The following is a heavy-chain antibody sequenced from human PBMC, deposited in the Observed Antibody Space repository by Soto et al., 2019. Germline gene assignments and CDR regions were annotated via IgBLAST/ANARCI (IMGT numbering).Heavy chain of an antibody. CDR2: IDPSDSYT. D-gene: IGHD6-6*01. J-gene: IGHJ5*02. CDR3: ARRSSNTVAARGHFDH. Sequence: GESLKISCKGSGYSFTSYWISWVRQMPGKGLEWMGRIDPSDSYTNYSPSFQGHVTISADKSISTAYLQWSSLKASDTAMYYCARRSSNTVAARGHFDHWGHGTPVPVSS. CDR1: GYSFTSYW. V-gene: IGHV5-10-1*01.